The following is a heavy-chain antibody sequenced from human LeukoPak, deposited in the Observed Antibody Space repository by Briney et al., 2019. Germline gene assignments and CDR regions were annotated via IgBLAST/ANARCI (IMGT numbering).Heavy chain of an antibody. J-gene: IGHJ5*02. CDR2: IYTTGNT. CDR3: ARGKYYYDSDSSYRYFDP. V-gene: IGHV4-4*07. D-gene: IGHD3-22*01. CDR1: GGSISSYY. Sequence: SETLSLTCIVSGGSISSYYWSWIRQPAGKGLEWIGRIYTTGNTNYNPSLKSRVTMSIDTSKKQFSLKLSSVTAADTAVYYCARGKYYYDSDSSYRYFDPWGQGTLVTVSS.